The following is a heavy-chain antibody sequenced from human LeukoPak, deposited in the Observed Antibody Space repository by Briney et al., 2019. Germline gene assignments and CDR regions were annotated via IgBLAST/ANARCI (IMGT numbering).Heavy chain of an antibody. CDR3: ARGSYDSSGYYADY. CDR1: GGSISSDSYY. CDR2: IYTSGGI. J-gene: IGHJ4*02. D-gene: IGHD3-22*01. Sequence: PSETLSLTCTVSGGSISSDSYYWSWIRQRAGKGLEWIGRIYTSGGINYNPSLKSRVTISVDTSKNQFSLKLSSVTAADTAVYYCARGSYDSSGYYADYWGQGTLVTVSS. V-gene: IGHV4-61*02.